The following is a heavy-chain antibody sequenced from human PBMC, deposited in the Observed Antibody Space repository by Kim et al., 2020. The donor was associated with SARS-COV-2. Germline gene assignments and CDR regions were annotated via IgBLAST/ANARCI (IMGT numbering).Heavy chain of an antibody. Sequence: GGSLRLSCAASKFTFRTYAMSWVRQAPGKGLEWVSAISGSGGTTSYADSVRGRFTISRANSKNTLYLQMNSLRADDTAVYYCAKELSRGYDILTGYAAFDMWGPGTMVTVSS. CDR3: AKELSRGYDILTGYAAFDM. CDR2: ISGSGGTT. CDR1: KFTFRTYA. V-gene: IGHV3-23*01. D-gene: IGHD3-9*01. J-gene: IGHJ3*02.